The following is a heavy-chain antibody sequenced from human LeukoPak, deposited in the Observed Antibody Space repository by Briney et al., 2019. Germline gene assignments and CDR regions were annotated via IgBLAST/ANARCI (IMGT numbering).Heavy chain of an antibody. V-gene: IGHV3-23*01. CDR1: GFTGRNNY. J-gene: IGHJ4*02. Sequence: GGSLRLSCAASGFTGRNNYMSWVRQAPGKGLEWVSTITTSDGNTYYADSVKGRFTVSRDNSKNTLFLQMNSLRAEDTAVYYCAKDGGLWVSAHWGDSWGRGTLVTVSS. CDR3: AKDGGLWVSAHWGDS. D-gene: IGHD7-27*01. CDR2: ITTSDGNT.